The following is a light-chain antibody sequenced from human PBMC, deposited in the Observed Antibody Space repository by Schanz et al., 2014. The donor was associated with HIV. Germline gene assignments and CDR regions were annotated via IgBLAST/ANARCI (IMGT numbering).Light chain of an antibody. Sequence: QSALTQPRSVSGSPGQSVTISCTGTSSDVGGYNYVSWYQQHPGKAPKLVIYDVNKRPSGVSNRFSGSKSGNTASLTISGLQAEDEADYYCSSYTSSSTLVFGGGTKLTVL. CDR3: SSYTSSSTLV. J-gene: IGLJ2*01. CDR1: SSDVGGYNY. V-gene: IGLV2-14*01. CDR2: DVN.